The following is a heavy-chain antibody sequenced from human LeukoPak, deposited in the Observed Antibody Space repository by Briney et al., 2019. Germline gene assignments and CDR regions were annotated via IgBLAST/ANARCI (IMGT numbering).Heavy chain of an antibody. V-gene: IGHV3-7*01. Sequence: PGGSLRLSCAASGFTFSSYWMSWVRQAPGKGLEWVANIKQDGSEKYYVDSVKGRFTISRDNAKNSLYLQMNSLRAEDTAVYYCAREIKLIAVAGTFDYWGQGTLVTVSS. CDR1: GFTFSSYW. D-gene: IGHD6-19*01. CDR2: IKQDGSEK. CDR3: AREIKLIAVAGTFDY. J-gene: IGHJ4*02.